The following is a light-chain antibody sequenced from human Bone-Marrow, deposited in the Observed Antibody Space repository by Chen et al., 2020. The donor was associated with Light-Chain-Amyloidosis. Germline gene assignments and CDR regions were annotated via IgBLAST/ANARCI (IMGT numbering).Light chain of an antibody. Sequence: SYELTQPPSVSESPRQTARITCSGDDLPTKYAYWYQHKPGQAPVLVIHRDTERPSGISERISGSSSGTTATMTISGVQAEDEADYHCQSADSSGTYEVIFGGGTKLTVL. CDR1: DLPTKY. CDR2: RDT. J-gene: IGLJ2*01. V-gene: IGLV3-25*03. CDR3: QSADSSGTYEVI.